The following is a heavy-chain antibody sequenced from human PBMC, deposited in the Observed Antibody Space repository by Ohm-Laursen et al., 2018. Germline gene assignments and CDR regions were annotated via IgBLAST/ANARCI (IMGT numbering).Heavy chain of an antibody. CDR2: IHHGGST. CDR1: GYSIRSGYH. CDR3: ARIRGVVAAGTFDY. D-gene: IGHD6-13*01. J-gene: IGHJ4*02. Sequence: TLSLTCPVSGYSIRSGYHWGWVRQPPGKGLEWVGSIHHGGSTHYKTSLKSRVTISADTSKNQFSLKLSSVTAADTAVYYCARIRGVVAAGTFDYWGQGTLVTVSS. V-gene: IGHV4-38-2*01.